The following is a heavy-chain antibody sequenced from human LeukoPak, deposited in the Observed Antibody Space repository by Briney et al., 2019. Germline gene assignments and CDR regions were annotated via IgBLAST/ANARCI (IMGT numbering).Heavy chain of an antibody. CDR3: ARENWDDAFDI. CDR2: TYFRSKFSS. Sequence: SQTLSLTCAISGDSVSNNRAAWNWLRQSPSRGLEWLGRTYFRSKFSSGYAVSVKGRITINPDTSKNLFSLQLNSLTPEDTATYYCARENWDDAFDIWGQGTMVTVSS. J-gene: IGHJ3*02. V-gene: IGHV6-1*01. D-gene: IGHD7-27*01. CDR1: GDSVSNNRAA.